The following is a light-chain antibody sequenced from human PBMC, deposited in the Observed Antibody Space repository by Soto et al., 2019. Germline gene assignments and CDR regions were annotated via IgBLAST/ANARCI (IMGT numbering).Light chain of an antibody. CDR1: QGISNY. Sequence: DIQMTQSPSSLSASVGDRVTITCRASQGISNYLAWYQQKPGKVPKLLIYAASTLQSGVPSRFSGSGSGTDFTLTISSLQPEDVATYYCQKYNSAPIFDPGTKVDIK. J-gene: IGKJ3*01. CDR2: AAS. CDR3: QKYNSAPI. V-gene: IGKV1-27*01.